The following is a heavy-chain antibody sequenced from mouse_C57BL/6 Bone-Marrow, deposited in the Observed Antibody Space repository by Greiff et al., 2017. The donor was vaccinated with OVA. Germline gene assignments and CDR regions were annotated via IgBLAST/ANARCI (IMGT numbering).Heavy chain of an antibody. Sequence: EVNLMESGEGLVKPGGSLKLSCAASGFTFSSYAMSWFRQTPEKRLVGFVYISSGGDYIYYADTVKGRFTISSDNARNTIFLQLSSLKSEDTAVYYCTSYAYGDMDYWGQGNSVTVSS. CDR3: TSYAYGDMDY. V-gene: IGHV5-9-1*02. J-gene: IGHJ4*01. CDR2: ISSGGDYI. D-gene: IGHD2-2*01. CDR1: GFTFSSYA.